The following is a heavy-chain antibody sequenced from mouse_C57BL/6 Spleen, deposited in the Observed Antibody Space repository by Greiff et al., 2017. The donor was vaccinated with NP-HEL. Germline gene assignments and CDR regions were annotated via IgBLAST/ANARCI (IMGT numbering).Heavy chain of an antibody. CDR1: GFTFSSYG. J-gene: IGHJ1*03. V-gene: IGHV5-6*02. CDR3: ARRETVVGEDWYCDV. Sequence: DVMLVESGGNLVKPGGSLKLSCAASGFTFSSYGMSWVRQTPDKRLEWVATISSGGSYTYYLDSVKGRFTISRDNAKNTLYLQMSSLKSEDTAMYYCARRETVVGEDWYCDVWGTGTTVTVSS. CDR2: ISSGGSYT. D-gene: IGHD1-1*01.